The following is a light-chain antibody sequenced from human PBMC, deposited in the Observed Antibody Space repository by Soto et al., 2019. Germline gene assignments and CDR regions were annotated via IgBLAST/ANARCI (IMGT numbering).Light chain of an antibody. J-gene: IGKJ1*01. CDR2: GAS. Sequence: EVLLTQSPDSLSLSPGEKATLSCGASQRITSSYLAWYRQKPGQAPRLLIYGASYRATAIPARFRGSGSGTEFSLSISSLQSEDFAVYYCQQYNTWPRTFGQGTKVDIK. CDR3: QQYNTWPRT. CDR1: QRITSSY. V-gene: IGKV3-15*01.